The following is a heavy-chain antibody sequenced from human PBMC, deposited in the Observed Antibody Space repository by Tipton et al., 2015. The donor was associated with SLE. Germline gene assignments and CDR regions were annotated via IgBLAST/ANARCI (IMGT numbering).Heavy chain of an antibody. D-gene: IGHD3-9*01. V-gene: IGHV3-30*04. CDR1: GFTFSSYT. J-gene: IGHJ5*02. Sequence: SLRLSCAASGFTFSSYTMHWVRQAPGKGLEWVAVISYDGSNKYYADSVKGRFTISRDNSKSTLYLQMNSLRVEDTAVYYCARDRIRYFDWLFPGWFDPWGQGTLVTVSS. CDR3: ARDRIRYFDWLFPGWFDP. CDR2: ISYDGSNK.